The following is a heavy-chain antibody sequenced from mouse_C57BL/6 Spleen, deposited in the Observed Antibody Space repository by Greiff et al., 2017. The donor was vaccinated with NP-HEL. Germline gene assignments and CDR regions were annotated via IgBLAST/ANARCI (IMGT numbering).Heavy chain of an antibody. D-gene: IGHD2-4*01. CDR2: IDPSDSYT. CDR1: GYTFTSYW. V-gene: IGHV1-50*01. CDR3: ARFDYDVGAY. J-gene: IGHJ3*01. Sequence: QVQLQQPGAELVKPGASVKLSCKASGYTFTSYWMQWVKQRPGQGLEWIGEIDPSDSYTNYNQKFKGKATLTVDTSSSTAYMQLSSLTSEDSAVYYCARFDYDVGAYWGQGTLVTVSA.